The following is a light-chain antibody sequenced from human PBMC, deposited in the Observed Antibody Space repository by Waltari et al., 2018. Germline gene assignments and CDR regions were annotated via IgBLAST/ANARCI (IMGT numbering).Light chain of an antibody. Sequence: QSALTQPASVSGSPGPSITISCTGTSSDVGGYNYVSWYQQHPGKAPKLMIYDVSKRPSGVSNRFSGSKSGNTASLTISGLQAEDEADYYCSSYTSSSFYVFGTGTKVTVL. J-gene: IGLJ1*01. V-gene: IGLV2-14*01. CDR2: DVS. CDR1: SSDVGGYNY. CDR3: SSYTSSSFYV.